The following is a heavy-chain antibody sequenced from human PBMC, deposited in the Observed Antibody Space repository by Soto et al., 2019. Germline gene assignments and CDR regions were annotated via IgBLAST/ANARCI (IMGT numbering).Heavy chain of an antibody. CDR1: GYTFTSYG. CDR3: ARDKFYDFWSGFGY. Sequence: ASVKVSCKASGYTFTSYGISWVRQAPGQGLEWMGWISAYNGNTTYAQKLQGRVTMTTDTSTSTAYMELRSLRSDDTAVYYCARDKFYDFWSGFGYWGQGTLVTVSS. J-gene: IGHJ4*02. CDR2: ISAYNGNT. V-gene: IGHV1-18*01. D-gene: IGHD3-3*01.